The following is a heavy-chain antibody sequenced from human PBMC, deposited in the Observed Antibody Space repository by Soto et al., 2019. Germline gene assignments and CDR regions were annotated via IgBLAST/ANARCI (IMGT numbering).Heavy chain of an antibody. CDR3: ARDHTVTTSFVDY. V-gene: IGHV3-33*01. CDR1: GFTFSSYG. D-gene: IGHD4-17*01. CDR2: IWYDGSNK. Sequence: PGGSLRLSCAASGFTFSSYGMHWVRQAPGKGLEWVAVIWYDGSNKYYADSVKGRFTISRDNSKNTLYLQMNSLRAEDTAVYYCARDHTVTTSFVDYWGQGTLVTVSS. J-gene: IGHJ4*02.